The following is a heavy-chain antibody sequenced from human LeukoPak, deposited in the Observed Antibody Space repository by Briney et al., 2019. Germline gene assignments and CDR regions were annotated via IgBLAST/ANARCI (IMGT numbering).Heavy chain of an antibody. D-gene: IGHD5-12*01. Sequence: SVKVSCKASGYTFTGYYMHWVRQAPGQGLEWMGWINPNSGGTNYAQKFQGRVTMTRDTSISTAYTELSRLRSDDTAVYYCAREEWLRSDYFDYWGQGTLVTVSS. V-gene: IGHV1-2*02. CDR3: AREEWLRSDYFDY. CDR1: GYTFTGYY. J-gene: IGHJ4*02. CDR2: INPNSGGT.